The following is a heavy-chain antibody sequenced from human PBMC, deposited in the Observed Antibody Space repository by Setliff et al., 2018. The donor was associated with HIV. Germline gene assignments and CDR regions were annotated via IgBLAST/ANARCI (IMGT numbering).Heavy chain of an antibody. Sequence: EASVKVSCKASGYTFTKYGISWVRQAPGQGLEWLGWINTNTENPTYAQGFTGRFVFSLDTSVSAAFLQISSLKAEDTAVCYCARAQALLRVYYMDVWGKGTTVTVSS. V-gene: IGHV7-4-1*02. J-gene: IGHJ6*03. CDR1: GYTFTKYG. D-gene: IGHD3-3*01. CDR3: ARAQALLRVYYMDV. CDR2: INTNTENP.